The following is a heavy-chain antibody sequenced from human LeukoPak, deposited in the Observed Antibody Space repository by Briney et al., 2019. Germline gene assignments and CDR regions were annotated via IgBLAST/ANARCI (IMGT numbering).Heavy chain of an antibody. Sequence: PSETLSLTCTVSGGSISSGDYYWSWIRQPPGKDLEWIGYIYYSGSTYYNPSLKSRVTISVDTSKNQFSLKLSSVTAADTAVYYCARVGGITGTTYYYYYYVDVWGKGTTVTVSS. CDR2: IYYSGST. D-gene: IGHD1-20*01. V-gene: IGHV4-30-4*08. J-gene: IGHJ6*03. CDR3: ARVGGITGTTYYYYYYVDV. CDR1: GGSISSGDYY.